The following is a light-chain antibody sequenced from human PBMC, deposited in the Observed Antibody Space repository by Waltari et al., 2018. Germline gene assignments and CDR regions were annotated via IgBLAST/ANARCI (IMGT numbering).Light chain of an antibody. CDR2: DAS. V-gene: IGKV3-15*01. CDR3: QQCNKWPPT. CDR1: ESVATS. Sequence: EMVMTQSPSTLSVSPGERVALSCRASESVATSLAWYQQIPGHAPRLLIYDASTRATNVSVRFSGSGSGTEFTLTITSLQSEDFAVYYCQQCNKWPPTFGGGTKVEIK. J-gene: IGKJ4*01.